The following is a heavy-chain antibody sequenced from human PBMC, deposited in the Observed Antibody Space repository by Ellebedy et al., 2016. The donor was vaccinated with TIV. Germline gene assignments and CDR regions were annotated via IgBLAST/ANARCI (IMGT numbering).Heavy chain of an antibody. V-gene: IGHV3-9*01. J-gene: IGHJ4*02. D-gene: IGHD3-10*01. CDR1: GFTFSSYA. CDR3: AKDIAVGSVVRGVTFDC. CDR2: ISSKSGGV. Sequence: GGSLRLXXAASGFTFSSYAMSWVRQFPGKGLEWVSGISSKSGGVGYADSVKGRFTISRDNAKNSLYLQMNSLRAEDTAFYYCAKDIAVGSVVRGVTFDCWGRGTLVTVSS.